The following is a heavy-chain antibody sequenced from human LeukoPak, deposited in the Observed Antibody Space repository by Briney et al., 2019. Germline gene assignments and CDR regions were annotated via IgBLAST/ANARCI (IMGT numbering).Heavy chain of an antibody. CDR2: IYYSGST. D-gene: IGHD6-13*01. CDR1: GGSISSSSYY. V-gene: IGHV4-39*01. CDR3: ARHAQGGSSWYFWGTEYSQH. Sequence: PSETLSLTCTVSGGSISSSSYYWGWIRQPPGKALEWIGSIYYSGSTYYNPSLKSRVTISVDTSKNQFSLKLSSVTAADTAVYYCARHAQGGSSWYFWGTEYSQHWGQGTLVTVSS. J-gene: IGHJ1*01.